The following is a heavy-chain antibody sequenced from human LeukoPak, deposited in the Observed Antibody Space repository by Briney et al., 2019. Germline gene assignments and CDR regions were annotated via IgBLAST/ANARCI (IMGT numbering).Heavy chain of an antibody. CDR3: AKDRGGSTYYPFLSYFFDY. CDR1: GFTFSNYS. V-gene: IGHV3-21*01. D-gene: IGHD2-15*01. J-gene: IGHJ4*02. CDR2: ISSSSSYI. Sequence: GSLRLSCAASGFTFSNYSMNWVRQAPGKGLEWVSSISSSSSYIYYADSVKGRFTISRDNAKNSLYLQMNSLRAEDTAVYYCAKDRGGSTYYPFLSYFFDYWGQGTLATVSS.